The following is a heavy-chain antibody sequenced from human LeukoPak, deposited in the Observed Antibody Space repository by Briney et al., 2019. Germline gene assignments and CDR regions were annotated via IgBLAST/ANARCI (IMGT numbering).Heavy chain of an antibody. J-gene: IGHJ4*02. CDR3: ARAGYDFWSGYYTGNDY. Sequence: NPGGSLRLSCAASGFTFGSYSMNWVRQAPGKGLEWVSSISSSSSYIYYADSVKGRFTISRDNAKNSLYLQMNSLRAEDTAVYYCARAGYDFWSGYYTGNDYWGQGTLVTVSS. V-gene: IGHV3-21*01. D-gene: IGHD3-3*01. CDR2: ISSSSSYI. CDR1: GFTFGSYS.